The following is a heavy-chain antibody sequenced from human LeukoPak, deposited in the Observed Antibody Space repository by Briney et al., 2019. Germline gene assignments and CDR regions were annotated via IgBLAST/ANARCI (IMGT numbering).Heavy chain of an antibody. Sequence: GGSLRLSCAASGFTFSSYSMNWVRQAPGKGLEWISYISSISITISYADSVKGRFTISRGNAKYSLYLQMNSLRAEDTAVYYCARKTNYFDYWGQGTLVTVSS. J-gene: IGHJ4*02. CDR3: ARKTNYFDY. CDR2: ISSISITI. CDR1: GFTFSSYS. V-gene: IGHV3-48*01.